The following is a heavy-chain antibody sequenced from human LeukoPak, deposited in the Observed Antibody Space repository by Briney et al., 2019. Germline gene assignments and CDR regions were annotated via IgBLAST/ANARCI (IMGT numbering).Heavy chain of an antibody. CDR2: ISYDGSNK. D-gene: IGHD3-10*01. CDR3: AREAGPGGYYFDY. CDR1: GFTFSSYA. J-gene: IGHJ4*02. Sequence: PGGSLRLSCAASGFTFSSYAMHWVCQAPGKGLEWVAVISYDGSNKYYADSVKGRFTISRDNSKNTLYLQMNSLRAEDTAVYYCAREAGPGGYYFDYWGQGTLVTVSS. V-gene: IGHV3-30-3*01.